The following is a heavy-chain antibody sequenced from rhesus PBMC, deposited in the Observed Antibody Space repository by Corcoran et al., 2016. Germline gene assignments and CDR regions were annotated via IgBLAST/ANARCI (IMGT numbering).Heavy chain of an antibody. CDR1: GYTFTDYY. V-gene: IGHV1S2*01. D-gene: IGHD3-9*01. Sequence: QVQLVQSGAEVKKPGSSVKVSCKASGYTFTDYYMHWVRQAPRQGLEWMGWINPYNGNTKYAQKFQGRGTMTRDTSTSTAYMELSSLRSEDTAVYYCATGYEDDYGYYHYFDYWGQGVLVTVSS. CDR2: INPYNGNT. CDR3: ATGYEDDYGYYHYFDY. J-gene: IGHJ4*01.